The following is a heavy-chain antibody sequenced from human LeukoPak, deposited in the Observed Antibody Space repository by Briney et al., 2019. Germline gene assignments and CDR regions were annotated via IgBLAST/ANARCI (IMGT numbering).Heavy chain of an antibody. CDR1: GGSISSSSYY. V-gene: IGHV4-39*01. CDR2: IYYSGST. CDR3: ARLQRITIFGVVMRAFDY. Sequence: PSETLSLTCTVSGGSISSSSYYWGWIRQPPGKGLEWIGSIYYSGSTYYNPSLKSRGTISVDTSKNQFSLKLSSVTAADTAVYYCARLQRITIFGVVMRAFDYWGQGTLVTVSS. D-gene: IGHD3-3*01. J-gene: IGHJ4*02.